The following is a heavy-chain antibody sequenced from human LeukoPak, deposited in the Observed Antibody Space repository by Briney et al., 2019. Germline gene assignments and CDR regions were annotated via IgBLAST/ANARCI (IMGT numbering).Heavy chain of an antibody. V-gene: IGHV1-18*01. CDR1: GYTCTSYG. Sequence: ASEKVSCKASGYTCTSYGISWVRQATGQGLELMGWISAYNGNTNYAQKLQGRVTMTTDTSTSTAYMELRSLRSDDTAVYYCARGSSARSRYFDYWGQGTLVTVSS. J-gene: IGHJ4*02. CDR3: ARGSSARSRYFDY. D-gene: IGHD1-14*01. CDR2: ISAYNGNT.